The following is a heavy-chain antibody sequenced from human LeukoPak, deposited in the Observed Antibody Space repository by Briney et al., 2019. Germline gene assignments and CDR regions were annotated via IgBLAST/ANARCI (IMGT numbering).Heavy chain of an antibody. CDR1: GGSISSGGYS. D-gene: IGHD2-2*01. J-gene: IGHJ5*02. CDR3: ARSCSSTSCYDGRFDP. Sequence: PSQTLSLTCAVSGGSISSGGYSWSWIRQPPGKGLEWIGYIYHSGSTYYNPSLKSRVTISVDRSKNQFSLKLSSVTAADTAVYYCARSCSSTSCYDGRFDPWGQGTLVTVSS. CDR2: IYHSGST. V-gene: IGHV4-30-2*01.